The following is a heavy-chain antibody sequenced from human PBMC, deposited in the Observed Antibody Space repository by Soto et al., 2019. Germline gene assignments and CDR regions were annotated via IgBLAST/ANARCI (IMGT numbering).Heavy chain of an antibody. V-gene: IGHV1-69*13. CDR3: ARRVVVTAVRDIAYYYYGLDV. CDR2: IIPMFDST. J-gene: IGHJ6*02. Sequence: RASVKVSCKAFGGTFSSYAICWVRQAPGQGLEWMGGIIPMFDSTNYAQKFQGRVTITADESTSTAFMELSSLRSEDTAVYYCARRVVVTAVRDIAYYYYGLDVWRQVPTVTVSS. D-gene: IGHD2-21*02. CDR1: GGTFSSYA.